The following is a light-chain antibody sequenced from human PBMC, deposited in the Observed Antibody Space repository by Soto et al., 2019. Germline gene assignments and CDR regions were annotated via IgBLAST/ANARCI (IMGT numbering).Light chain of an antibody. J-gene: IGKJ3*01. Sequence: DIQMTQSPSSLSASVGDRVTITCQASQDISNYLNWYQQKPGKAPELLIYDASNLETGVPSRFSGSGSGTDFTFTISSLQPEDIATYYCQQYDNLQFTFGPGTKVDIK. CDR3: QQYDNLQFT. CDR1: QDISNY. V-gene: IGKV1-33*01. CDR2: DAS.